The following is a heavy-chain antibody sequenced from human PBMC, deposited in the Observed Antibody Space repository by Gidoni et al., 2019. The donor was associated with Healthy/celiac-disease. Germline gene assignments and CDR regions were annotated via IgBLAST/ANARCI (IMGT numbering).Heavy chain of an antibody. V-gene: IGHV3-48*04. CDR3: ARTDRMVRGVNFDY. CDR1: GFTFSSYS. Sequence: EVQLVESGGGLVQPGGSLRLSCAASGFTFSSYSMNWVRQAPGKGLEWVSYISSSSSTIYYADSVKGRFTISRDNAKNSLYLQMNSLRAEGTAVYYCARTDRMVRGVNFDYWGQGTLVTVSS. D-gene: IGHD3-10*01. CDR2: ISSSSSTI. J-gene: IGHJ4*02.